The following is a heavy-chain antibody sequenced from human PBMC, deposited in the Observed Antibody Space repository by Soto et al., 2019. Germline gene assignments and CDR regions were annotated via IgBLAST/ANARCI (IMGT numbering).Heavy chain of an antibody. J-gene: IGHJ3*02. CDR1: GYTFTSYA. CDR2: INAGNGNT. D-gene: IGHD3-9*01. Sequence: ASVKVSCKASGYTFTSYAMHWVRQAPGQRLEWMGWINAGNGNTKYSQKFQGRVTITRDTSASTAYMELSSLRSEDTAVYYCAKNSLTGTDYAGAAFDIWGQGTMVTVSS. CDR3: AKNSLTGTDYAGAAFDI. V-gene: IGHV1-3*01.